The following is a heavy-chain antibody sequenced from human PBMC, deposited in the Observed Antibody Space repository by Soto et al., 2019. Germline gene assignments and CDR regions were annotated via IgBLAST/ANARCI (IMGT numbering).Heavy chain of an antibody. CDR3: AKGGSGSYYNDAFDI. J-gene: IGHJ3*02. CDR1: GFTFSSYA. V-gene: IGHV3-23*01. D-gene: IGHD3-10*01. CDR2: VSGSGGST. Sequence: EVQLLESGGGLVQPGGSLRLSCAASGFTFSSYAMSWVRQAPGKGLEWVSAVSGSGGSTYYADSVKGRFTIPRDNSKNTLYLQMNSLRAEETAVYYCAKGGSGSYYNDAFDIWGQGTMVTVSS.